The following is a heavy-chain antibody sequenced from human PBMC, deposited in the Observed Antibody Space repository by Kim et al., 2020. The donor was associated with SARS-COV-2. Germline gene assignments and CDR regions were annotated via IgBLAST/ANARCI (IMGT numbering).Heavy chain of an antibody. CDR2: GST. D-gene: IGHD6-19*01. J-gene: IGHJ4*02. CDR3: ARFVRAVADY. V-gene: IGHV4-39*01. Sequence: GSTDYNPSLKGRVTISVDTSKNQFSLRLSSVTAADTAVYYCARFVRAVADYWGQGTLVTVSS.